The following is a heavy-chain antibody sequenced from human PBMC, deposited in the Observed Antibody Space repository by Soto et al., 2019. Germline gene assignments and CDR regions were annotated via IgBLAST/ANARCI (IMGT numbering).Heavy chain of an antibody. CDR1: GFSLSTSGVA. CDR3: ARRPPTSSLHRYFDY. J-gene: IGHJ4*02. D-gene: IGHD2-15*01. V-gene: IGHV2-5*02. CDR2: IYWDDDK. Sequence: QITLKESGPTLVTPTQTLTLTCTFSGFSLSTSGVAVGWIRHPPGKALEWLALIYWDDDKRYSPALKSRLTIAVDPPKNQVVRIMPNLDPVSTASYYCARRPPTSSLHRYFDYWCQRTLVTVSA.